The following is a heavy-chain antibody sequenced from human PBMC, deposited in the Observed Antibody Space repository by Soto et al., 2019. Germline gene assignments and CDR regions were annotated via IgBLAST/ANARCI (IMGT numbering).Heavy chain of an antibody. Sequence: ASVKVSCKASGYIFTRYAIHWVRQAPGQRLEWMGWINAGKGNTKYSEKFQGRVTITRDTSASTVYMELSSLRSEDTAVYYCARDCYYGSGTFNYFDYWG. CDR2: INAGKGNT. J-gene: IGHJ4*01. D-gene: IGHD3-10*01. CDR1: GYIFTRYA. CDR3: ARDCYYGSGTFNYFDY. V-gene: IGHV1-3*01.